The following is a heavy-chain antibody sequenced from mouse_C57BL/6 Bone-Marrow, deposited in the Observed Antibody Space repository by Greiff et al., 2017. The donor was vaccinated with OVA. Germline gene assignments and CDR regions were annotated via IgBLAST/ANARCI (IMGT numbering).Heavy chain of an antibody. J-gene: IGHJ2*01. CDR2: INPNNGGT. D-gene: IGHD2-5*01. CDR3: ARGAYYSNYPDFDY. CDR1: GYTFTDYY. Sequence: VQLQQSGPELVKPGASVKISCKASGYTFTDYYMNWVKQSHGKSLEWIGDINPNNGGTSYNQKFKGKATLTVDKSSSTAYMELRSLTSEDSAVYYCARGAYYSNYPDFDYWGQGTTLTVSS. V-gene: IGHV1-26*01.